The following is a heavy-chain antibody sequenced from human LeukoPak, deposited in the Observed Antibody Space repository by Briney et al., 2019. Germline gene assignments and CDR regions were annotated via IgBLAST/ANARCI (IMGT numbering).Heavy chain of an antibody. CDR1: GFTFNNYA. D-gene: IGHD5-18*01. CDR2: IKGGAGSS. V-gene: IGHV3-23*01. Sequence: PGGSLRLSCAASGFTFNNYAMTWVRQAPGKGLEWVSLIKGGAGSSYYADSVKGRFTVSRDNSKNTLYLQMNSLGADDTAVYYCAKGKGYNYGDSIDYWGQGPRVTVSS. CDR3: AKGKGYNYGDSIDY. J-gene: IGHJ4*02.